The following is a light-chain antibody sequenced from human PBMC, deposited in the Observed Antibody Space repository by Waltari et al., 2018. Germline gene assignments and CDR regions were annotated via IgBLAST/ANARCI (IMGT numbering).Light chain of an antibody. CDR3: ATWDTSLIAGV. V-gene: IGLV1-51*01. CDR1: RSNIGGNY. CDR2: DKS. Sequence: QSVLTQPPSVSAAPGQKVTISCSGTRSNIGGNYVSWYQQIPGSAPKLLIYDKSQRPSGVPDRCSGSKSDSSATLAITGLQTGDEAVYYCATWDTSLIAGVFGGGTTLTVL. J-gene: IGLJ3*02.